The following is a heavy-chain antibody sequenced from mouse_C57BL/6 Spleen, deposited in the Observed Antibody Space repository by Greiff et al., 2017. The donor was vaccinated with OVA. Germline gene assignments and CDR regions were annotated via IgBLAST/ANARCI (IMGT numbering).Heavy chain of an antibody. V-gene: IGHV1-4*01. CDR3: ARSDSSGRDFDD. CDR1: GYTFTSYT. D-gene: IGHD3-2*02. CDR2: INPSSGYT. J-gene: IGHJ2*01. Sequence: QVQLQQSGAELARPGASVKMSCKASGYTFTSYTMHWVKQRPGQGLEWIGYINPSSGYTKYNQKFKDRATLTADKSSSTAYMQLSSLTSEDSAVYDGARSDSSGRDFDDWGKGTTLTV.